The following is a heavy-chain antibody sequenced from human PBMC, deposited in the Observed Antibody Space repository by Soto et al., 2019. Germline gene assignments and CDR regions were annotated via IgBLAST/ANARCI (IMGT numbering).Heavy chain of an antibody. J-gene: IGHJ5*02. V-gene: IGHV4-34*01. D-gene: IGHD3-22*01. CDR1: GGSFSGYY. CDR2: INHSGST. Sequence: SETLSLTCAVYGGSFSGYYWSWIRQPPGKGLEWIGEINHSGSTNYNPSLKSRVTISVDTSKNQFSLKLSSVTAADTAVYYCARGSPLWFEGHEYYYDSSGYSWGQGTLVTVSS. CDR3: ARGSPLWFEGHEYYYDSSGYS.